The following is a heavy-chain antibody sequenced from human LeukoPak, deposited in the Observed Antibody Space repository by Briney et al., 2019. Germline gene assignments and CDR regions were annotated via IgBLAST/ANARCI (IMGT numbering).Heavy chain of an antibody. J-gene: IGHJ4*02. CDR1: GGSFSSYY. V-gene: IGHV4-34*01. CDR2: IHPSGST. Sequence: SETLSLTCAVYGGSFSSYYWSWIRQPPGKGLEWIGEIHPSGSTNYNPSLKSRVTISVDTSKNQFSLKLSSVTAADTAVYYCASIDSSGAFDYWGQGTLVTVSS. CDR3: ASIDSSGAFDY. D-gene: IGHD3-22*01.